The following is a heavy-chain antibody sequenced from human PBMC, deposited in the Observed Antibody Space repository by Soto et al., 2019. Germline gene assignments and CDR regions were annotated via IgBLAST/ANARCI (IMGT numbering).Heavy chain of an antibody. D-gene: IGHD2-21*02. Sequence: EVQLLESGGGLVQPGGSLRLSCAASGFTFISYAMSWVRQAPGKGLEWVSGICGSGGSTHYADSVKGRFTISRDNPKNTLYLQMDSLRAEDTAVYYCAKWPSPRAYCGGYCFFDSCGQGTLVTVSS. J-gene: IGHJ4*02. CDR2: ICGSGGST. CDR3: AKWPSPRAYCGGYCFFDS. CDR1: GFTFISYA. V-gene: IGHV3-23*01.